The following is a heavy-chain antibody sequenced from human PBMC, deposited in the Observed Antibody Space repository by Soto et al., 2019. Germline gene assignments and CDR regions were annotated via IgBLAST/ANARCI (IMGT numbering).Heavy chain of an antibody. Sequence: HPGGSLRLSCSASGFIFSESTIYWVRQVPGKGLEAISAVSTSGRSTYYADSVKDRFTISRDNSKNTLFLQMGSLRPEDTAIYYGVKQAHGLDGVAFDYWGQGTKVTVSS. J-gene: IGHJ4*02. CDR1: GFIFSEST. CDR3: VKQAHGLDGVAFDY. D-gene: IGHD2-15*01. V-gene: IGHV3-64D*06. CDR2: VSTSGRST.